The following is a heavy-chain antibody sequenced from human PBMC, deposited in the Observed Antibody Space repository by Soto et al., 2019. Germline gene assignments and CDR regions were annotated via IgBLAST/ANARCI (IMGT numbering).Heavy chain of an antibody. CDR3: AREVVEVVETTSLWFDP. CDR2: MNTNTNST. CDR1: GYTFTTHD. V-gene: IGHV1-8*01. Sequence: QVQLVQSGAEAKRPGASVKVSCKASGYTFTTHDIHWVRQDPGQGLEWMGWMNTNTNSTDCAQKFQGRVTLTWNTSISTAYLELRRLKFDDTAVYYCAREVVEVVETTSLWFDPWGQGTLVTVSS. J-gene: IGHJ5*02. D-gene: IGHD2-15*01.